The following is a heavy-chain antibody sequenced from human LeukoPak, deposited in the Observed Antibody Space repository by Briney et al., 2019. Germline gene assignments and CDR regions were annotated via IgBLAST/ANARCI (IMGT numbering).Heavy chain of an antibody. CDR2: ISGSGGTT. CDR3: AKTHYYDSSGYSIDYFDS. Sequence: GGSLRLSCAASGFTFSSHVMSWVRQAPGKGLEWVSGISGSGGTTYYADSVKGRFTISRDNSKNTLYLQMNSLRAEDTAVYYCAKTHYYDSSGYSIDYFDSWGQGRLVTVSS. CDR1: GFTFSSHV. D-gene: IGHD3-22*01. V-gene: IGHV3-23*01. J-gene: IGHJ4*02.